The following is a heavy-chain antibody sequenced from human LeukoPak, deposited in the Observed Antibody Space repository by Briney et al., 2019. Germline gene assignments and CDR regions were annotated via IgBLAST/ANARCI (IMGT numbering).Heavy chain of an antibody. CDR2: INHSGST. D-gene: IGHD6-19*01. J-gene: IGHJ4*02. CDR3: ARERSSGWYFDY. V-gene: IGHV4-34*01. Sequence: SETLSLTCAVYGGSFSGYYWSWIRQPPGKGLEWIGEINHSGSTNYNPSLKSRVTISVDTSKNQFSLKLSSVTAADTAVYYCARERSSGWYFDYWAREPWSPSPQ. CDR1: GGSFSGYY.